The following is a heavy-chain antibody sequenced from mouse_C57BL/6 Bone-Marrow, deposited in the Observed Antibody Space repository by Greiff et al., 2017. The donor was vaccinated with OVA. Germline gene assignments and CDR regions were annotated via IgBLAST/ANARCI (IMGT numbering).Heavy chain of an antibody. CDR3: AHYGSRLYLHY. CDR2: IAPSDSYI. V-gene: IGHV1-59*01. Sequence: VQLQQPGAELVRPGTSVQLSCQASGYTFTNYWMHWVKQRPGQGLEWIGVIAPSDSYINYNQKFKGRATLTVDTSSSTAYMHLSSLTSEDSAVYYCAHYGSRLYLHYWGQGTSLTVSS. D-gene: IGHD1-1*01. J-gene: IGHJ2*02. CDR1: GYTFTNYW.